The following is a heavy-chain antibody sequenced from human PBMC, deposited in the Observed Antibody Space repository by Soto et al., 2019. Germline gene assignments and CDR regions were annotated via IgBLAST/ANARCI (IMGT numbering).Heavy chain of an antibody. Sequence: GASVKVSCKASGYTFSGYYIHWLRQAPGQGREWMGWVNPNSGGTNYAQKFQGRVTVTRDTTTSTAYMELSRLTSDDTAVYYCARSLTEGYCTITGCYTRPLYGMDVWGQGTTVTVSS. CDR1: GYTFSGYY. V-gene: IGHV1-2*02. J-gene: IGHJ6*02. CDR2: VNPNSGGT. D-gene: IGHD2-2*02. CDR3: ARSLTEGYCTITGCYTRPLYGMDV.